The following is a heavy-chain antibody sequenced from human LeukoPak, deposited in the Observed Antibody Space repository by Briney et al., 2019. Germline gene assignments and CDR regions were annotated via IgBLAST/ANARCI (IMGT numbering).Heavy chain of an antibody. Sequence: ASVKVSCKASGYTFTGYYMHWVRQAPGQGLEWMGWISAYNGNTNYAQKLQGRVTMTTDTSTSTAYMELRSLRSDDTAVYYCARDTYYYDSSGRYWGQGTLVTVSS. CDR1: GYTFTGYY. J-gene: IGHJ4*02. CDR3: ARDTYYYDSSGRY. V-gene: IGHV1-18*04. D-gene: IGHD3-22*01. CDR2: ISAYNGNT.